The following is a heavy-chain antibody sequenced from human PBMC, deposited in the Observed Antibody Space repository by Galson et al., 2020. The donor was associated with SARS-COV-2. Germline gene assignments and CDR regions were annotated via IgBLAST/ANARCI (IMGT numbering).Heavy chain of an antibody. CDR2: IWYDGSNK. D-gene: IGHD3-22*01. J-gene: IGHJ3*02. CDR3: ARDGGGDYDDSRLDI. Sequence: GGSLRLSCAASGFTFSSYGMHWVRQAPGKGLEWVAVIWYDGSNKYYADSVKGRFTISRDNSKNTLYLQMNSLRAEDTAVYYCARDGGGDYDDSRLDIWGQGTMVTVSS. V-gene: IGHV3-33*01. CDR1: GFTFSSYG.